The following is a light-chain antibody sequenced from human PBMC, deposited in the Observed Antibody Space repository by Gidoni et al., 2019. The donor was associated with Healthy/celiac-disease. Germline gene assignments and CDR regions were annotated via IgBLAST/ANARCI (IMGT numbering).Light chain of an antibody. CDR3: QQSYSTFSIT. V-gene: IGKV1-39*01. Sequence: DIQMTQSPSSLSASVGVRVTITCRASQSISSYLNWYQQKPGKAPKLLIYAASSLQSGVPSRFSGSGSGTDFTLTISSLQPEDFATYYCQQSYSTFSITFGQGTRLEIK. CDR2: AAS. J-gene: IGKJ5*01. CDR1: QSISSY.